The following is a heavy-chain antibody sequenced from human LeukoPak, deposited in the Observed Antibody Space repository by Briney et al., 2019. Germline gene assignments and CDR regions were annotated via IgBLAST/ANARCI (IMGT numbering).Heavy chain of an antibody. CDR3: ARGRGYSYEVGFDY. D-gene: IGHD5-18*01. J-gene: IGHJ4*02. CDR2: VNHIGST. CDR1: GGSFSGYY. Sequence: PSETLSLTCAVSGGSFSGYYWSWIRQPPGKGLEWIGEVNHIGSTNYSPSLKSRLTISVDTSKNQFSLKLSSVTAADTAVYYCARGRGYSYEVGFDYWGQGTLVTVSS. V-gene: IGHV4-34*01.